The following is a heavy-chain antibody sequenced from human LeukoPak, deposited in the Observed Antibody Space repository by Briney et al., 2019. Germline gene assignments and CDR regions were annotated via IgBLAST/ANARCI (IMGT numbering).Heavy chain of an antibody. D-gene: IGHD6-13*01. V-gene: IGHV3-33*01. CDR2: IWYDGSNK. CDR3: ARGGYGIAAAVFDY. CDR1: GFTFSSYG. J-gene: IGHJ4*02. Sequence: PGGSLRLSCAASGFTFSSYGMHWVRQAPGKGLEWVAVIWYDGSNKYYADSVKGRFTISRDNSKNTLYLQMNSLRAEDTAVYYCARGGYGIAAAVFDYWGQGTLVTVSS.